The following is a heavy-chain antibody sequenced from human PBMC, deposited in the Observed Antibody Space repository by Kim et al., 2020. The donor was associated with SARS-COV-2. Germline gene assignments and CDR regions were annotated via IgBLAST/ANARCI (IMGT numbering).Heavy chain of an antibody. CDR2: ISYDGSNK. CDR3: ARGGPSYDIFGNWFDP. J-gene: IGHJ5*02. CDR1: GFTFSSYA. D-gene: IGHD3-9*01. Sequence: GVSLRLSCAASGFTFSSYAMHWVRQAPGKGLEWVAVISYDGSNKYYADSVKGRFTISRDNSKNTLYLQMNSLRAEDTAVYYCARGGPSYDIFGNWFDPWGQGTLFTVSA. V-gene: IGHV3-30*04.